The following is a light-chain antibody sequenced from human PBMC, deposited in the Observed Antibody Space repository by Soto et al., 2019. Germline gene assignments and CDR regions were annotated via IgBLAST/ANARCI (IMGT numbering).Light chain of an antibody. Sequence: QSVLTQPPSVSGSPGQSVAISCTGTSSDVGSYNRVSWYQQPPGTAPKLMIYDVNNRPSGVPDRFSGSKSGNTASLTISGLQAEDEADYYCSSYTIRSTYVFGTGTKVTVL. V-gene: IGLV2-18*02. CDR3: SSYTIRSTYV. CDR2: DVN. J-gene: IGLJ1*01. CDR1: SSDVGSYNR.